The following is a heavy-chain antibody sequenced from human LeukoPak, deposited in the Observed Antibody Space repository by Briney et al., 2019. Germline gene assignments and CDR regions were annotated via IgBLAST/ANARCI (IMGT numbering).Heavy chain of an antibody. Sequence: SETLSLTCTVSGGSISSGSYYWSWIRQPAGKGLEWIGRIYTSGSTNYNPSLKSRVTISVDTSKNQFSLKLSSVTAADTAVYYCARETYYGFWSGNKPGYYYYYYMDVWGKGTTVTVSS. CDR2: IYTSGST. D-gene: IGHD3-3*01. CDR1: GGSISSGSYY. CDR3: ARETYYGFWSGNKPGYYYYYYMDV. J-gene: IGHJ6*03. V-gene: IGHV4-61*02.